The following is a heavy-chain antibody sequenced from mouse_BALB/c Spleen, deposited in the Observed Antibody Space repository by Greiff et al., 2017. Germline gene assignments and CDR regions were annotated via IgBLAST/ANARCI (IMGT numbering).Heavy chain of an antibody. Sequence: QVQLQQSGAELARPGASVKLSCKASGYTFTSYWMQWVKQRPGQGLEWIGAIYPGDGDTRYTQKFKGKATLTADKSSSTAYMQLSSLASEDSAVYYCARRIYDGMDYWGQGTSVTVSS. D-gene: IGHD2-3*01. CDR1: GYTFTSYW. CDR3: ARRIYDGMDY. CDR2: IYPGDGDT. J-gene: IGHJ4*01. V-gene: IGHV1-87*01.